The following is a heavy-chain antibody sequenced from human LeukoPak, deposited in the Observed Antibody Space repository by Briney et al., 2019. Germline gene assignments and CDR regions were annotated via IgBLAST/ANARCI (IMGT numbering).Heavy chain of an antibody. CDR1: GLTFRNYW. J-gene: IGHJ4*02. D-gene: IGHD6-19*01. V-gene: IGHV3-7*01. CDR3: AGEVAATDY. Sequence: GGSLRLSCAASGLTFRNYWMSWVRQAPGTGLEWVANIKQDGSDKFYVDSVNGRFTISRDNAKNLLYLQMNSLRAEDTAVYFCAGEVAATDYWGQGTLVTVSS. CDR2: IKQDGSDK.